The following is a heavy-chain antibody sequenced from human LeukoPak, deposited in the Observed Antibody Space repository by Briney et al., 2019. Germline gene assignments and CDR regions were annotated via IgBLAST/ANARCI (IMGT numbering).Heavy chain of an antibody. CDR3: ARNTGWLQPFDY. Sequence: SETLSLTCTVSGGSISSGDFYWSWVRQPPGKALEWIGYIYFSGTTYYNPSVKSRITMSVDTSKNQFSLKLSSVTAADTAMYYCARNTGWLQPFDYWGQGTLVTVSS. D-gene: IGHD5-24*01. J-gene: IGHJ4*02. CDR1: GGSISSGDFY. V-gene: IGHV4-30-4*01. CDR2: IYFSGTT.